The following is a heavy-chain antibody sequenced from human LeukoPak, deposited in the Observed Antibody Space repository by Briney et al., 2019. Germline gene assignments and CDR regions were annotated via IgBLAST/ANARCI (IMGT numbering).Heavy chain of an antibody. D-gene: IGHD1-26*01. J-gene: IGHJ5*02. V-gene: IGHV1-2*02. CDR2: ISPNTGDT. CDR1: GYTFTDYY. CDR3: ARDRVPGSYFDSWLDP. Sequence: GASVKVSCKASGYTFTDYYVHWVRQAPGQGLEWLGLISPNTGDTHYAKKFHGRVTVTRGTSINTAYMQLTRLRSDDTAVYYCARDRVPGSYFDSWLDPWGQGTLVIVSS.